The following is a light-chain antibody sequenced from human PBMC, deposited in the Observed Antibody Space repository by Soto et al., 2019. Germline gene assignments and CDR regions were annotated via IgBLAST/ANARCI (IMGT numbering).Light chain of an antibody. CDR3: QQYNNWPPDRT. Sequence: EIVMTQSPATLSVSPGERATLSCRASQSVSSNLAWYQQKPGQAPRLLLYGASTRATGIPARVSGSGSGTESPLTISILQSEDFAIYLCQQYNNWPPDRTFGQGTKVEIK. J-gene: IGKJ1*01. CDR2: GAS. CDR1: QSVSSN. V-gene: IGKV3-15*01.